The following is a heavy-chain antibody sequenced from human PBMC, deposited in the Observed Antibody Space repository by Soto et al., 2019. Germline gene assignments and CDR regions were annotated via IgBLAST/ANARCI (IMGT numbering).Heavy chain of an antibody. J-gene: IGHJ6*02. CDR2: IMPIFRTP. D-gene: IGHD1-1*01. CDR1: GGTFRNSA. Sequence: QVQLEQSGAEVKKPGSSVKVSCKASGGTFRNSAISWVRQAPGQGLEWMGGIMPIFRTPDYAHKFQGRVTITADESTSKAYMELSGLRSDDTAVYYCARDNDRTQLGGNYYYILDVWGHGTTVTVSS. CDR3: ARDNDRTQLGGNYYYILDV. V-gene: IGHV1-69*12.